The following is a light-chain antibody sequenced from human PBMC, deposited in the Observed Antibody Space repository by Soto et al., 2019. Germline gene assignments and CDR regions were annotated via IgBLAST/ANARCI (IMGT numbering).Light chain of an antibody. J-gene: IGKJ2*01. CDR3: QQRSFWPLFT. CDR2: DAS. Sequence: EIVLTQSPATVSLSPGESATLSCRASQNVHSFLAWYQQRPGQAPRLLIYDASSSATGIPARFSGSGSGTDFTLTITSLEPEDFAVYYCQQRSFWPLFTFGPGTRLEIK. V-gene: IGKV3-11*01. CDR1: QNVHSF.